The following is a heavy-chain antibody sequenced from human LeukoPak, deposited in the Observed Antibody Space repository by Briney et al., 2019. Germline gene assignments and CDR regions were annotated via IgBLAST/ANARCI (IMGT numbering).Heavy chain of an antibody. CDR3: ARPNGGNPYDAFDV. V-gene: IGHV4-59*08. Sequence: SETLSLTCAVSGGSMTTYYWSWIRQPPGKGLEWIRYIYYTGSTNYNPSLKSRVTISVGTSRNQFSLKMTSVTASDTAVYYCARPNGGNPYDAFDVWGQGTMVTVSP. CDR1: GGSMTTYY. J-gene: IGHJ3*01. CDR2: IYYTGST. D-gene: IGHD4-23*01.